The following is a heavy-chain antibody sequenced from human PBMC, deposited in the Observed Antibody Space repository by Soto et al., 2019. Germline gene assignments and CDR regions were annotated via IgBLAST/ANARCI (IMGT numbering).Heavy chain of an antibody. V-gene: IGHV5-10-1*01. Sequence: GDSLKISCKGSGYSFTSYWISWVRQMPGKGLEWMGRIDPSDSYTNYSPSFQGHVTISADKSISTAYLQWSSLKASDTAMYYCASPYGSGSYYNHYGMDVWGQGTTVTVS. J-gene: IGHJ6*02. D-gene: IGHD3-10*01. CDR3: ASPYGSGSYYNHYGMDV. CDR1: GYSFTSYW. CDR2: IDPSDSYT.